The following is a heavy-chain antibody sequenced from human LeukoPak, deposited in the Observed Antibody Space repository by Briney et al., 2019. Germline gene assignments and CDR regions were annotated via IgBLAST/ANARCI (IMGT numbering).Heavy chain of an antibody. CDR3: ARGLYDSSGRNFYYYYYMDV. Sequence: GGSLRLSCAASGFTFSSYAMHWVRQAPGKGLEYVSAISSNGGSTYYANSVKGRFTISRDNSKNTLYLQMGSLRAEDMAVYYCARGLYDSSGRNFYYYYYMDVWGKGTTVTISS. J-gene: IGHJ6*03. CDR1: GFTFSSYA. CDR2: ISSNGGST. D-gene: IGHD3-22*01. V-gene: IGHV3-64*01.